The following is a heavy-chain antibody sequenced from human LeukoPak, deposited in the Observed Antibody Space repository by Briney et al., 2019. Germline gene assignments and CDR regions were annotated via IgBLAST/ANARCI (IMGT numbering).Heavy chain of an antibody. CDR1: GGTFNNSA. J-gene: IGHJ5*02. Sequence: GASVKVSCETSGGTFNNSAISWVRQAPGQGLEWLGGIVPLFGTAGYAQKFQGRVTITKDESTRTVYLELTSLTSDDTAVYYCARDVHGDYGSGWFDPWGQGTLVSVSS. V-gene: IGHV1-69*05. CDR3: ARDVHGDYGSGWFDP. CDR2: IVPLFGTA. D-gene: IGHD4-17*01.